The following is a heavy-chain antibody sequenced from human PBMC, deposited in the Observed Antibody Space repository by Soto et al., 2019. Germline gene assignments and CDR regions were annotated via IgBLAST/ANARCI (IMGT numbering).Heavy chain of an antibody. Sequence: SETLSLTCTVSGGSISSYYWSWIRQPPGKGLEWIGYIYYGGSTNYNPSLKSRVTISVDTSKNQFSLKLSSVTAADTAVYYCARIRGYSYMDYYYYYGMDVWGQGTTVTVSS. CDR2: IYYGGST. V-gene: IGHV4-59*01. J-gene: IGHJ6*02. CDR1: GGSISSYY. CDR3: ARIRGYSYMDYYYYYGMDV. D-gene: IGHD5-12*01.